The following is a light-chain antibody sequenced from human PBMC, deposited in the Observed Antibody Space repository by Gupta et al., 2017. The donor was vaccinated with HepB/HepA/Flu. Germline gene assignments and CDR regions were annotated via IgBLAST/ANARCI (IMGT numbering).Light chain of an antibody. Sequence: QSVLTQPPSASGTPGQRVTISCSGSRSNIGTNTVNWYQQLPGTAPKLLIYSNYERPSGVPDRLAGSKSGNSASLAISGLQSEDEANYYGAAWDDSLNGVVFGGGTKLTVL. CDR3: AAWDDSLNGVV. CDR2: SNY. V-gene: IGLV1-44*01. CDR1: RSNIGTNT. J-gene: IGLJ2*01.